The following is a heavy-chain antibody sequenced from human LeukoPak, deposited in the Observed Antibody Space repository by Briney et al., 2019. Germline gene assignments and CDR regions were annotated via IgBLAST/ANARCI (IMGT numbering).Heavy chain of an antibody. V-gene: IGHV3-23*01. CDR3: SGHGSNSY. CDR1: GFTFSNNA. Sequence: PGGSLRLSCAASGFTFSNNALSWFRQAPGKGLEWVSDIRSDDTTSYAESVKGRFTISRDNSKNMLYLQMNRLRAEDTALYYASGHGSNSYWGQGTLVTVSS. D-gene: IGHD6-13*01. CDR2: IRSDDTT. J-gene: IGHJ4*02.